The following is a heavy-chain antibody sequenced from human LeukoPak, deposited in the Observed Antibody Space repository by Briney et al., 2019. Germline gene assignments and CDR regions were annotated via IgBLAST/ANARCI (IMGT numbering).Heavy chain of an antibody. CDR1: GFTFSSYA. Sequence: GGSLRLSCAASGFTFSSYAMHWVRQAPGKGLEWVAVISSDGSNKYYADSVRGRFTISRDNSRNTLYLQMNSLRGEDTAVYYCARDLGDAYNLENYYFDYWGQGTLVTVSS. CDR2: ISSDGSNK. V-gene: IGHV3-30-3*01. CDR3: ARDLGDAYNLENYYFDY. D-gene: IGHD5-24*01. J-gene: IGHJ4*02.